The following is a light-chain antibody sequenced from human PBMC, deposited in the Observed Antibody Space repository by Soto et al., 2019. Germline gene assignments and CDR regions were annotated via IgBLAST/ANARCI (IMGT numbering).Light chain of an antibody. CDR3: QDRGNWPIFT. Sequence: VMTQAPATLSVSPGERATLSCRASQTINNNVAWYQLKDGQVPRLVIYGASHRATGIPARFTGSGSGTDFTLIISRLEPEDSAVYYCQDRGNWPIFTFGGGTKVDIK. J-gene: IGKJ4*01. CDR2: GAS. V-gene: IGKV3-11*01. CDR1: QTINNN.